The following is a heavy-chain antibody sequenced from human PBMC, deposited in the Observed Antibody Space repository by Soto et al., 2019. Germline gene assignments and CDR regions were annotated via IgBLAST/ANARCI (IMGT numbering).Heavy chain of an antibody. D-gene: IGHD1-26*01. J-gene: IGHJ4*02. CDR1: GGSLSSYY. CDR2: IYYSGST. CDR3: ARAWGFYCDY. V-gene: IGHV4-59*01. Sequence: QVQLQESGPGLVKPSETLSLTCTVSGGSLSSYYWSWIRQPPGKGLEWIGYIYYSGSTNYNPSLKSRVTISVDTSKNQFSPKLSSVTAADTAVYYCARAWGFYCDYWGQGTLVTVSS.